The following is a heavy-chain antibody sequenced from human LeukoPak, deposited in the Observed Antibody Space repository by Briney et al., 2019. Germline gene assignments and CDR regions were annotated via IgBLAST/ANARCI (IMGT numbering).Heavy chain of an antibody. CDR3: ARSGYSSGCD. CDR1: GYTFTSYG. Sequence: KVSCKASGYTFTSYGISWVRQMPGKGLEWMGRIDPSDSYTNYSPSFQGHVTISADKSISTAYLQWSSLKASDTAMYYCARSGYSSGCDWGQGTLVTVSS. J-gene: IGHJ4*02. D-gene: IGHD6-19*01. CDR2: IDPSDSYT. V-gene: IGHV5-10-1*01.